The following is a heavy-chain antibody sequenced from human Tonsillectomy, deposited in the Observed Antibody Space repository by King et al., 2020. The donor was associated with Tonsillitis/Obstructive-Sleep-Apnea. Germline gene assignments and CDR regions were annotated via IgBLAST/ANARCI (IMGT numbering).Heavy chain of an antibody. J-gene: IGHJ6*03. V-gene: IGHV4-34*01. CDR1: GGSFSGYY. D-gene: IGHD5-24*01. CDR2: INHSGST. Sequence: VQLQQWGAGLLKPSETLSLTCAVYGGSFSGYYWSWIRQPPGKGLEWIGEINHSGSTNYNPSLKSRVTISVDTSKNQFSLKLSSVTAADTAVYYCARGRDGWGRRYYYYYMDVWGKGTTVTVSS. CDR3: ARGRDGWGRRYYYYYMDV.